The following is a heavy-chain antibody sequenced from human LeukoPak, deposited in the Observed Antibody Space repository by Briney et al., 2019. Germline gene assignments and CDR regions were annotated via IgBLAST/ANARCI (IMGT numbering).Heavy chain of an antibody. CDR3: ASTLCSSTSCPPDY. J-gene: IGHJ4*02. CDR2: INPNSGGT. Sequence: ASVKVSCKASGYTFTSYGISWVRQAPGQGLEWMGWINPNSGGTNYAQKFQGRVTMTRDTSISTAYMELSRLRSDDTAVYYCASTLCSSTSCPPDYWGQGTLVTVSS. D-gene: IGHD2-2*01. CDR1: GYTFTSYG. V-gene: IGHV1-2*02.